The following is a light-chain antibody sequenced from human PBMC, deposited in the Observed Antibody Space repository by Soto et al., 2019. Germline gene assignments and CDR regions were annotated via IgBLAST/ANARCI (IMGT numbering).Light chain of an antibody. Sequence: VVTQEPSLTVSPGGTVTLTCGSSSGAVTSGHYPYWFQQKPGQAPRTLIYDTRNKLSWTPARFSASLLGGKAALTLSDAQPDGEAEYYCLLSETHSLVFGGGTKRTVL. CDR1: SGAVTSGHY. V-gene: IGLV7-46*01. CDR3: LLSETHSLV. CDR2: DTR. J-gene: IGLJ2*01.